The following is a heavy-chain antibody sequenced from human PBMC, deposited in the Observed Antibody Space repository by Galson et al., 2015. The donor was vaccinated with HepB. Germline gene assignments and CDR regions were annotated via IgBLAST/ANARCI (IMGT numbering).Heavy chain of an antibody. Sequence: SVKVSCKASGYIFTGYYMHWVRQAPGQGLEWMGWINPNTGGTNYAQKFQGRVTVTRDTSVSTAYLDLTRLTYDDTAMYYCARSYRRYYYYGMDVWGPGTTVTVSS. CDR1: GYIFTGYY. CDR3: ARSYRRYYYYGMDV. CDR2: INPNTGGT. D-gene: IGHD3-16*02. J-gene: IGHJ6*02. V-gene: IGHV1-2*02.